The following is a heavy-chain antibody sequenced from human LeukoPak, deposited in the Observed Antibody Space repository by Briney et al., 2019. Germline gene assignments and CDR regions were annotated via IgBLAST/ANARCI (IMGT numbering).Heavy chain of an antibody. Sequence: ASVKVSCKASGYTFTSYDINWVRQATGQGLEWMGWMNPNSGNTGYAQKFQGRVTMTRNTSISTAYMELSSLRSEDTAVYYCAREDVVLVDAVRYYYYGMGVWGQGTTVTVSS. D-gene: IGHD2-15*01. J-gene: IGHJ6*02. CDR3: AREDVVLVDAVRYYYYGMGV. CDR2: MNPNSGNT. CDR1: GYTFTSYD. V-gene: IGHV1-8*01.